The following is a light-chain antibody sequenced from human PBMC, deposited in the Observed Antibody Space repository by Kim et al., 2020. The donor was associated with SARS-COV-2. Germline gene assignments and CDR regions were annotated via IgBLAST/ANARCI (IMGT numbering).Light chain of an antibody. CDR1: QSVSSY. J-gene: IGKJ5*01. Sequence: LSPGERAPLSCRASQSVSSYLAWYQQKPGQAPRLLIYDASNWATGIPARFSGSGSGTDFTLTISSLEPEDFAVYYCQQRSSWPLTFGQGTRLEIK. CDR3: QQRSSWPLT. CDR2: DAS. V-gene: IGKV3-11*01.